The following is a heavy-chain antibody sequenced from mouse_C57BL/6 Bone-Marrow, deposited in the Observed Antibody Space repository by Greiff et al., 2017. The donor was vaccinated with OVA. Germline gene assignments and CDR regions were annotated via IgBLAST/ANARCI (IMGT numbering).Heavy chain of an antibody. CDR2: ISRGGSYT. J-gene: IGHJ2*01. V-gene: IGHV5-6*01. D-gene: IGHD2-5*01. Sequence: EVHLVESGGDLVKPGGSLKLSCAASGFTFSSYGMSWVRQTPDKRLEWVATISRGGSYTYYPDSVKGRFTISRDTAKNTLYLQMSSLKSEDTAMYYCASLYSNYAYYFDDWGQGTTLTVSS. CDR1: GFTFSSYG. CDR3: ASLYSNYAYYFDD.